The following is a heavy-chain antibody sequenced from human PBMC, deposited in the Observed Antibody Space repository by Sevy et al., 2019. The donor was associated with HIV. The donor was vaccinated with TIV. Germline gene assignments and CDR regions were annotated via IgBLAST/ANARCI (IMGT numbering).Heavy chain of an antibody. D-gene: IGHD6-13*01. Sequence: ASVKVSCKASGYTFTNYGISWVRQAPGQGLEWMGWINVYNGDTGYAQKVQGRVTVTTDTSTSTAYMELRSLRPDDTAVYYCARGLYSSSWEAWFDPWGQGTLVTVSS. J-gene: IGHJ5*02. CDR1: GYTFTNYG. CDR2: INVYNGDT. CDR3: ARGLYSSSWEAWFDP. V-gene: IGHV1-18*04.